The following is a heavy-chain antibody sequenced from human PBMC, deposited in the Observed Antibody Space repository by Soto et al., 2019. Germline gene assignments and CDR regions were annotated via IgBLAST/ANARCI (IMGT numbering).Heavy chain of an antibody. CDR1: GYRFPSYW. D-gene: IGHD2-2*01. CDR3: ARXKLDFSNPRGVYYYAMDV. CDR2: IDPSDSYA. J-gene: IGHJ6*02. Sequence: PGATLKISCQASGYRFPSYWINWVRQLPGKGLEWMGMIDPSDSYATYSPSFQGHVTISVDKSTSTASLQWSSLRASDTATYYCARXKLDFSNPRGVYYYAMDVWAQGTTVTVSS. V-gene: IGHV5-10-1*01.